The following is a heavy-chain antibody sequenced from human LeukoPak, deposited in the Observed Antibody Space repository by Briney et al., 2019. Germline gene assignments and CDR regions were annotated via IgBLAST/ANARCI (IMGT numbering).Heavy chain of an antibody. CDR1: GGSISSYY. V-gene: IGHV4-4*09. J-gene: IGHJ5*02. CDR2: IYTSGST. CDR3: ARRPATKYNWFDP. Sequence: PSETLSLTCTVSGGSISSYYWSWIREPPGKGLEWIGYIYTSGSTNYNPSLKSRVTISVDTSKNQFSLKLSSVTAADTAVYYCARRPATKYNWFDPWGQGTLVTVSS. D-gene: IGHD2-2*01.